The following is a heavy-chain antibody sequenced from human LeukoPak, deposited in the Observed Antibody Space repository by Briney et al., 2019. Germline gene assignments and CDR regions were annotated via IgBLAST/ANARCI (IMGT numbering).Heavy chain of an antibody. D-gene: IGHD4/OR15-4a*01. Sequence: GRSLRLSCAASEFTFSDYYMSWIRQAPGKGREWLSFISSSGETRHYADSVKGRFTISRDNAKNSLDLQMNSLRAEDTAVYYCARDTLGEGEDANYAVYYFDYWGQGTPVTVSS. CDR3: ARDTLGEGEDANYAVYYFDY. V-gene: IGHV3-11*04. CDR2: ISSSGETR. CDR1: EFTFSDYY. J-gene: IGHJ4*02.